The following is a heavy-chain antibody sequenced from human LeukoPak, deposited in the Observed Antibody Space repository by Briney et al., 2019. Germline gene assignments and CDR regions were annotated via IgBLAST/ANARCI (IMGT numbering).Heavy chain of an antibody. J-gene: IGHJ4*02. Sequence: GGSLRLSCAASGFTFSSYAMSWVRQAPGKGLEWVSAISGSGGRTYYADSVKGRFTISRDNSKNTLYLQMNSLRAEDTAVYYCARARYYYGSGSLYYFDYWGQGTLVTVSS. CDR3: ARARYYYGSGSLYYFDY. D-gene: IGHD3-10*01. CDR2: ISGSGGRT. CDR1: GFTFSSYA. V-gene: IGHV3-23*01.